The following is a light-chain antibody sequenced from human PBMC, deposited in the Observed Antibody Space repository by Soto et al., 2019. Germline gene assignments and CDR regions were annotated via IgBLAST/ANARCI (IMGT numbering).Light chain of an antibody. CDR1: SSDVGAFNY. Sequence: QSVLTQPASVSGSPRQSIAISCTGTSSDVGAFNYVSWYQQHPGKAPKFMIFDVSSRPSGVSDRFSGSKSGNTASLTISGLQTEDEADYYCASYTTSSTYVFGTGTKVTV. J-gene: IGLJ1*01. V-gene: IGLV2-14*03. CDR3: ASYTTSSTYV. CDR2: DVS.